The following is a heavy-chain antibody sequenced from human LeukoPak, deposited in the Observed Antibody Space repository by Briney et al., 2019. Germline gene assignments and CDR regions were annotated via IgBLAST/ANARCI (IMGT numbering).Heavy chain of an antibody. CDR1: GGSFSGYY. Sequence: PSETLSLTCAVYGGSFSGYYWSWIRQPPGKGLEWIGEINHSGSTNYNPSLKSRVTISVDTSKNQFSLKLSSVTAADTAVYYCARVDRYSNYLFDYWGQGTLVTVSS. J-gene: IGHJ4*02. CDR2: INHSGST. CDR3: ARVDRYSNYLFDY. V-gene: IGHV4-34*01. D-gene: IGHD4-11*01.